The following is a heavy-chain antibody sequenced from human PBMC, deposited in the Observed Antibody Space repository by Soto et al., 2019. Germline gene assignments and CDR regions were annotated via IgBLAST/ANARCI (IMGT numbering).Heavy chain of an antibody. V-gene: IGHV6-1*01. J-gene: IGHJ4*02. CDR3: ARIVGATADY. D-gene: IGHD1-26*01. CDR2: TYYRSKWYN. CDR1: GESVDSNSAA. Sequence: QTRELTCAVSGESVDSNSAAWNRIMQSPSRGLEWLGRTYYRSKWYNDYAISVKSRITINPDTSKNQFSLQLNSVTPEDTAVYYCARIVGATADYWGQGTLVTVSS.